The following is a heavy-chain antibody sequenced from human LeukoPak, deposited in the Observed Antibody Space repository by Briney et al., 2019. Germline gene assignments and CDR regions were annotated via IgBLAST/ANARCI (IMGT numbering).Heavy chain of an antibody. CDR2: ISYDGSNK. V-gene: IGHV3-30*14. J-gene: IGHJ4*02. CDR3: ARDSYSGSYPSILFDY. CDR1: GFTFSSYA. Sequence: GGSLRLSCAASGFTFSSYAMHWVRQAPGKGLEWVAVISYDGSNKYYADSVKGRFTISRDNSKNTLYLQMNSLRAEDTAVYYCARDSYSGSYPSILFDYWGQGTLVTVSS. D-gene: IGHD1-26*01.